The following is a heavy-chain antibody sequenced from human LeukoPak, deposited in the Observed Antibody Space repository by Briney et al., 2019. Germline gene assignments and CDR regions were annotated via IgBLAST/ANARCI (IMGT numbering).Heavy chain of an antibody. CDR3: ARDPWHHYDFPPYNWFDP. J-gene: IGHJ5*02. CDR2: ISAYNGNT. Sequence: ASVKVSCKASGYTFTSYGTSWVRQAPGQGLEWMGWISAYNGNTNYAQKLQGRVTMTTDTSTSTAYMELRSLRSDDTAVYYCARDPWHHYDFPPYNWFDPWGQGTLVTVSS. V-gene: IGHV1-18*01. D-gene: IGHD3-3*01. CDR1: GYTFTSYG.